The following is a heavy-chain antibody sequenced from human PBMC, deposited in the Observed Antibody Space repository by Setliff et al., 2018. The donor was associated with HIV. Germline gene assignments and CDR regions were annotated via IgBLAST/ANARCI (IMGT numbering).Heavy chain of an antibody. J-gene: IGHJ5*02. V-gene: IGHV4-34*01. D-gene: IGHD3-3*01. CDR1: GVSIVSGGFY. Sequence: SETLSLTCSVSGVSIVSGGFYFSWIRHHPGKGLEWIGEVNHSGTTNYNTSLKSRVTISGDTSEKQFSLKLSSVTAADTAVYYCARDRRSIFGVDTKNWFDPWGQGTLVTVSS. CDR2: VNHSGTT. CDR3: ARDRRSIFGVDTKNWFDP.